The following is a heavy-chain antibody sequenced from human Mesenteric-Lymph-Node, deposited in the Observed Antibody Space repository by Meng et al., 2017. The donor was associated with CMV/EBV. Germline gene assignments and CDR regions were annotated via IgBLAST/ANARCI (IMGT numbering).Heavy chain of an antibody. V-gene: IGHV3-23*03. CDR1: GFTFSSYA. Sequence: GGSLRLSCAASGFTFSSYAMSWVRQAPGKGLEWVSVIYSGGSSTYYADSVKGRFTISRDNSKNTLYLQMNSLRAEDTAVYYCAKDRATHYYDSSGYLYYFDYWGQGTLVTVSS. CDR2: IYSGGSST. CDR3: AKDRATHYYDSSGYLYYFDY. J-gene: IGHJ4*02. D-gene: IGHD3-22*01.